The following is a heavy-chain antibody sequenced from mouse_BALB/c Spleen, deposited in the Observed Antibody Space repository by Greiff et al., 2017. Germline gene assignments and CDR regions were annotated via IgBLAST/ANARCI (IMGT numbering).Heavy chain of an antibody. CDR1: GYTFTNYW. CDR2: IYPGGGYT. V-gene: IGHV1-63*02. J-gene: IGHJ3*01. D-gene: IGHD2-10*01. Sequence: VQLQQSGAELVRPGTSVKISCKASGYTFTNYWLGWVKQRPGHGLEWIGDIYPGGGYTNYNEKFKGKATLTADTSSSTAYMQLSSLTSEDSAVYFCAMAYYGNYGAYWGQGTLVTVSA. CDR3: AMAYYGNYGAY.